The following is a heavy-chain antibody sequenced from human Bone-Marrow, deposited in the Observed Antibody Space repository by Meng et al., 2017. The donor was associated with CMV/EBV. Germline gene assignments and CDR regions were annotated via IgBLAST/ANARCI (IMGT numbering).Heavy chain of an antibody. J-gene: IGHJ6*02. Sequence: GESLKISCAASGFTFSSYAMSWVRQAPGKGLEWVSAISGSGGSTYYADSVKGRFTISRDNAKNSLYLQMNSLRAEDTAVYYCARDDIAAAGMGYYYYYGMDVWGQGTTVTVSS. CDR1: GFTFSSYA. CDR2: ISGSGGST. V-gene: IGHV3-23*01. CDR3: ARDDIAAAGMGYYYYYGMDV. D-gene: IGHD6-13*01.